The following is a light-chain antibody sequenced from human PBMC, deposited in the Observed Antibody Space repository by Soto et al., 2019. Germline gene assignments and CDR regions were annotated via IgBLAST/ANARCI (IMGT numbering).Light chain of an antibody. CDR1: QTITNNY. J-gene: IGKJ2*01. V-gene: IGKV3-20*01. CDR2: GAS. Sequence: IVLTQSPGTLSLSPGERATLSCRASQTITNNYLAWYQQKPGQPPRLLIYGASTRATGVPERFSGSGSGTDFTLTIFRLEPEDSAVFYCQHYGYSPYTFGHGSKLEIK. CDR3: QHYGYSPYT.